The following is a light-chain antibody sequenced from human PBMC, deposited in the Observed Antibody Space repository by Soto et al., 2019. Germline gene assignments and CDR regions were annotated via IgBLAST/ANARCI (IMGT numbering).Light chain of an antibody. CDR1: QVITND. CDR2: AAS. V-gene: IGKV1-17*01. CDR3: LQLNTYPWT. Sequence: IQMTQSPSSLSASVGDRLSITCQASQVITNDLGWYQQKPGKAPKRLIYAASTLQSGVPSRFSGSGSGTEFTLTISSLQPEDVATYYCLQLNTYPWTFGQGTKVEIK. J-gene: IGKJ1*01.